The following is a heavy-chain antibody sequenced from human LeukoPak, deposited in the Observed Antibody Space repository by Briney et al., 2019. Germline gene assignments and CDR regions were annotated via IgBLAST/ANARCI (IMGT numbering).Heavy chain of an antibody. CDR2: IYYSGST. CDR1: GGSISSSSYY. CDR3: ATWGTAMVTSWSGYYYYYMDV. Sequence: PSETLSLTCTVSGGSISSSSYYWGWIRQPPGKGLEWIGSIYYSGSTYYNPSLKSRVTISVDTSKNQFSLKLSSVTAADTAVYYCATWGTAMVTSWSGYYYYYMDVWGKGTTVTVSS. D-gene: IGHD5-18*01. V-gene: IGHV4-39*01. J-gene: IGHJ6*03.